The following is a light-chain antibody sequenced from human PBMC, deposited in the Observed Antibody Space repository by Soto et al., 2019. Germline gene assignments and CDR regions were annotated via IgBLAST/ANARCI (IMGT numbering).Light chain of an antibody. CDR2: HAS. Sequence: DIQMTQSPSSLSASVGDRVTITCQASQDISNYLNWYQQKPGKAPKLLIYHASNLETGVPSRFSGSGFGTDFSFTISSLQPEDIATYYCQQYDSLPMYTFGQGTKLESK. J-gene: IGKJ2*01. CDR1: QDISNY. CDR3: QQYDSLPMYT. V-gene: IGKV1-33*01.